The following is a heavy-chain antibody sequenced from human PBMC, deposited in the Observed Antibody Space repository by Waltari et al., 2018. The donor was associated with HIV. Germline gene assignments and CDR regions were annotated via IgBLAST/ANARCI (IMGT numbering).Heavy chain of an antibody. J-gene: IGHJ6*02. CDR2: IIPILDLS. Sequence: QVQLVQSGAEVKKPGSSVRFSCKASGDTFRTYTSNRVRQAPGQGLEWMGRIIPILDLSNSAQKFQDRVTIMADKSTNTAYMDLSSLTSEDTAVYYCARGKGYYGMDVWGQGTTVTVSS. CDR3: ARGKGYYGMDV. V-gene: IGHV1-69*02. CDR1: GDTFRTYT.